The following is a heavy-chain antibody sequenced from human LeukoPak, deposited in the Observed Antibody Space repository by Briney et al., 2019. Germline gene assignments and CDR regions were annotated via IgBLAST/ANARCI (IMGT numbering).Heavy chain of an antibody. CDR1: GFTFSSYG. D-gene: IGHD2-15*01. CDR2: IWYDGSNK. V-gene: IGHV3-33*01. CDR3: ARDRTRERSGGGCYRHYFDY. Sequence: PGGSLRLSCAGSGFTFSSYGMHWVRQAPGKGLEWVAVIWYDGSNKYYADSVRGRFTISRDNSKNTLYLLMSSLRAEDSAVYYCARDRTRERSGGGCYRHYFDYWGQGTLVSVSS. J-gene: IGHJ4*02.